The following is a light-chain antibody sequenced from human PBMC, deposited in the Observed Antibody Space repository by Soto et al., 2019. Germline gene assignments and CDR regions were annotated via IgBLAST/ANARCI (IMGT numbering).Light chain of an antibody. Sequence: EIVFTQPPPTLSFFPLEIATLSCRASQSVSTYLAWYQQKPGQAPRLLIYDASNRATGIPARFSGSGSGTDFTLTISSLEPEDFAVYYCQQRSNWPPTFGGGTKVDIK. CDR1: QSVSTY. CDR3: QQRSNWPPT. V-gene: IGKV3-11*01. J-gene: IGKJ4*01. CDR2: DAS.